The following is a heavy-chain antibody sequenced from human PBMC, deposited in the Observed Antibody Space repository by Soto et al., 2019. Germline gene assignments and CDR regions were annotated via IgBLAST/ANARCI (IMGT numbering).Heavy chain of an antibody. V-gene: IGHV3-33*01. CDR1: GFTFSSYG. D-gene: IGHD2-21*01. Sequence: QVQLVESGGGVVQPGRSLRLSCAASGFTFSSYGMHWVRQAPGKGLEWVAVIWYDGSNKYYADSVKGRFTISRDNSKNTLYLQMNSLRAEDTAVYYCARAAWHIRYYFDYWGQGTLVTVSS. J-gene: IGHJ4*02. CDR2: IWYDGSNK. CDR3: ARAAWHIRYYFDY.